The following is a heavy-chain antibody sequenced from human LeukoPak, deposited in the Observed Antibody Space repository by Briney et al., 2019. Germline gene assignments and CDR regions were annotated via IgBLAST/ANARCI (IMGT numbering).Heavy chain of an antibody. CDR3: AREGPQGYCSSTSCYRWFDP. CDR1: GDSVSSNSAA. J-gene: IGHJ5*02. V-gene: IGHV6-1*01. CDR2: TYYRSKWYN. D-gene: IGHD2-2*01. Sequence: SQTLSLTCAISGDSVSSNSAAWNWIRQSPSRGLEWLGRTYYRSKWYNDYAVSVKSRITINPDTSKNQFSLQLNSVTPEDTAVYYCAREGPQGYCSSTSCYRWFDPWGQGTLVTASS.